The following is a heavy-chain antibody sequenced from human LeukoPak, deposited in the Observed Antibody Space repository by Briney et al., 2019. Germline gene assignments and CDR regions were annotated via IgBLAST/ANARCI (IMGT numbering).Heavy chain of an antibody. V-gene: IGHV1-69*13. CDR2: IIPIFGTA. CDR3: ARATYCSSTSCSLYNWFDP. D-gene: IGHD2-2*01. J-gene: IGHJ5*02. CDR1: GGTFSSYA. Sequence: ASVKVSCKASGGTFSSYAISWVRQAPGQGLEWMGGIIPIFGTANYAQKFQDRVTITADESTSTAYMELSSLRSEDTAVYYCARATYCSSTSCSLYNWFDPWGQGTLVTVSS.